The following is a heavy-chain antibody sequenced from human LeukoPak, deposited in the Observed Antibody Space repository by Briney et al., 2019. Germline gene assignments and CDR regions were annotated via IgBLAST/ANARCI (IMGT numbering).Heavy chain of an antibody. J-gene: IGHJ4*02. CDR3: ARVGIVGATTGFDY. CDR2: ITGSSSYI. D-gene: IGHD1-26*01. V-gene: IGHV3-21*06. Sequence: GGSLRLSCAASGFTFSSYSMNWVRQAPGKGLEWVSSITGSSSYIYYADSLKGRFTISRDNAKNSLYLQMNSLRAEDTAVYYCARVGIVGATTGFDYWGQGTLVTVSS. CDR1: GFTFSSYS.